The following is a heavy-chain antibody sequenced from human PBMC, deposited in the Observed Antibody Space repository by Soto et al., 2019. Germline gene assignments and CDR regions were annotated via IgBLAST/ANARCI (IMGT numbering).Heavy chain of an antibody. CDR1: GGSIRRYY. J-gene: IGHJ3*02. Sequence: QVQLQESGPGLVKPSETLSLTCTVSGGSIRRYYWSWIRQPPGKGLGWIGSIFYSGSTNYNPSLKSRATLSVDTSKNQFSLKLSSVTAADTAVYYCARRYGVAFDIGGQGTMGTGSS. V-gene: IGHV4-59*08. CDR2: IFYSGST. D-gene: IGHD3-10*01. CDR3: ARRYGVAFDI.